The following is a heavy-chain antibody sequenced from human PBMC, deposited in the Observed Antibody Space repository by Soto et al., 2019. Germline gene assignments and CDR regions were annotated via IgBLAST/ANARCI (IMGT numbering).Heavy chain of an antibody. D-gene: IGHD2-2*03. J-gene: IGHJ4*02. V-gene: IGHV1-69*01. CDR2: IIPIFGTA. CDR1: GGAFSSYA. Sequence: SFTASGGAFSSYAISWVRQAPGQGLEWMGGIIPIFGTANYAQKFQGRVTITADESTSTAYMELSSLRSEDTAVYYCARDGSDWGQGTLVTVSS. CDR3: ARDGSD.